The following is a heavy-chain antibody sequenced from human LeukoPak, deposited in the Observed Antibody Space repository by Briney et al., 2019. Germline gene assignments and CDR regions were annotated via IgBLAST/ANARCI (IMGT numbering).Heavy chain of an antibody. Sequence: SETLSLTCAVSGGSISSGGYSWSWIRQPPGKGLEWIGYIYHSGSTYYNPSLKSRVTISVDTSKNQFSLKLSSVTAADTAVYYCARSSSGWYGGKFGYWGQGTLVTVSS. V-gene: IGHV4-30-2*01. J-gene: IGHJ4*02. CDR2: IYHSGST. CDR3: ARSSSGWYGGKFGY. D-gene: IGHD6-19*01. CDR1: GGSISSGGYS.